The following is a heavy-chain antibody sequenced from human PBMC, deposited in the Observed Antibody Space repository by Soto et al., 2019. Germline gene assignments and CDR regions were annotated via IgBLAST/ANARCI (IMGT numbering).Heavy chain of an antibody. CDR3: AKGGGYCSSTSCPTAYYYYYGMDV. J-gene: IGHJ6*02. CDR2: ISYDGSNK. V-gene: IGHV3-30*18. D-gene: IGHD2-2*01. Sequence: GGSLRLSCAASGFTFSSYGMHWVRQAPGKGLEWVAVISYDGSNKYYADSVKGRFTISRDNSKNTLYLQMNSLRVEDTAVYYCAKGGGYCSSTSCPTAYYYYYGMDVWGQGTTVTVSS. CDR1: GFTFSSYG.